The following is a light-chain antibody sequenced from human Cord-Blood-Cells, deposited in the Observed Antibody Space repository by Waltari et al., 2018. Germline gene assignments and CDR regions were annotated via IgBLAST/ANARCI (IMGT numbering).Light chain of an antibody. Sequence: DIQMTQSPPSLSASVGDRVTITCRASQSISSYLNWYQQKPEKAPKLLIYAASSLQSGVPSRFSGSVSGTDFTLTISSLQPGDFATYYCQQSYSTPFTFGPGTKVDIK. CDR2: AAS. V-gene: IGKV1-39*01. CDR3: QQSYSTPFT. J-gene: IGKJ3*01. CDR1: QSISSY.